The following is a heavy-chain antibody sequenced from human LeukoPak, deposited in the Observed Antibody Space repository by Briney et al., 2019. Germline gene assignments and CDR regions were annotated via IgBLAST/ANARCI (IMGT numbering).Heavy chain of an antibody. CDR3: TRDQTAYDSWSGGSLH. J-gene: IGHJ4*02. D-gene: IGHD3-3*01. Sequence: GASVKVSCKASGYTFTGYYMHWVRQAPGQGLEWMGRINPNSGGTNYAQKFQGRVTMTRDTSISTAYMELSRLTSDDAAVYYCTRDQTAYDSWSGGSLHWGQGTLVTVSS. CDR2: INPNSGGT. CDR1: GYTFTGYY. V-gene: IGHV1-2*06.